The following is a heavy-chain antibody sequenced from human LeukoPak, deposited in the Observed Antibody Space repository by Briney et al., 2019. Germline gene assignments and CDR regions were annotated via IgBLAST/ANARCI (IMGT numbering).Heavy chain of an antibody. CDR3: AKKRGGNNPYDY. V-gene: IGHV3-23*01. Sequence: GGSLRLSCAASGFTLTSYAMSWFRQPPGKGLEWVSVISGDGTDLDYADSVKGRFTISRDTSKSMVFLQMNSLRVEDTAVYYCAKKRGGNNPYDYWGQGTLVTVSS. D-gene: IGHD3-10*01. CDR1: GFTLTSYA. CDR2: ISGDGTDL. J-gene: IGHJ4*02.